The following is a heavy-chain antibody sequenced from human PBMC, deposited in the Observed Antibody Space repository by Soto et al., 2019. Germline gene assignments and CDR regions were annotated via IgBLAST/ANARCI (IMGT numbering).Heavy chain of an antibody. CDR1: SASIGSDGYS. V-gene: IGHV4-30-2*01. Sequence: SETRSLDWVSTSASIGSDGYSWSWIRQPPGKGLEWIGYIYHSGSTYYNPSLKSRVTISVDRSKNQFSLKLSSVTAADTAVYYCARVPDRWGQGTLVTVS. D-gene: IGHD2-2*01. J-gene: IGHJ5*02. CDR3: ARVPDR. CDR2: IYHSGST.